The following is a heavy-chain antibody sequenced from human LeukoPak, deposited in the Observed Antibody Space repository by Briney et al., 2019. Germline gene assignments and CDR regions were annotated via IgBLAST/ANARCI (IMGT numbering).Heavy chain of an antibody. D-gene: IGHD3-22*01. V-gene: IGHV3-23*01. CDR3: ANSYDSSGYYLYYFDY. Sequence: GGSLRLSCAASGFTFSSYAMSWVRQAPGKGLEWVSAISGSGGSTYYADSVKGRFTISRDNSKNTLYLQMNSLRAEDTAVYYCANSYDSSGYYLYYFDYWGQGTLVTVSS. J-gene: IGHJ4*02. CDR1: GFTFSSYA. CDR2: ISGSGGST.